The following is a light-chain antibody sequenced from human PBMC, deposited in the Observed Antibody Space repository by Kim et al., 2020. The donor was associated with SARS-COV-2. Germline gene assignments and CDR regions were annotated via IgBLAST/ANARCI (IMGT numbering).Light chain of an antibody. Sequence: NFMLTQPHSVSESPGKTVTISCTGSSGSIASNYVQWYQQRPGSAPTTVIYENNQRPSGVPDRFSGSFDSSSNSASLTISGLKTEDEADYYCQSYDNNNQVFGGGTQLTVL. CDR2: ENN. CDR1: SGSIASNY. J-gene: IGLJ3*02. CDR3: QSYDNNNQV. V-gene: IGLV6-57*02.